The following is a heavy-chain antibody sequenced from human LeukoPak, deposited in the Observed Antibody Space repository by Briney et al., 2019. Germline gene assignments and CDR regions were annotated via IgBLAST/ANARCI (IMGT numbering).Heavy chain of an antibody. Sequence: GGSLRLSCAASGFTFNSHWMTWVRQAPGKGLEWVANIKQDGNEKYYVDSVKGRFTISRDNAKNSLFLQMNSLRADDTAVYYCARDRGPYYYDSSGYYDFDYWGQGTLVTVSS. J-gene: IGHJ4*02. CDR2: IKQDGNEK. V-gene: IGHV3-7*01. CDR1: GFTFNSHW. D-gene: IGHD3-22*01. CDR3: ARDRGPYYYDSSGYYDFDY.